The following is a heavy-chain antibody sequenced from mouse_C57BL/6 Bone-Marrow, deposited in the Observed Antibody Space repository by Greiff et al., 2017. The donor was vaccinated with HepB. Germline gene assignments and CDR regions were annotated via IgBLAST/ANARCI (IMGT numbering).Heavy chain of an antibody. CDR3: ATMISWFAY. CDR1: GFSLTSYG. Sequence: VQLQESGPGLVQPSQSLSISCTVSGFSLTSYGVHWVRQSPGKGLEWLGVIWRGGSTAYNAAFMSRLSITKDNSKSQVFFKMNSLQADDTAIYYCATMISWFAYWGQGTVVTVSA. CDR2: IWRGGST. J-gene: IGHJ3*01. D-gene: IGHD2-4*01. V-gene: IGHV2-5*01.